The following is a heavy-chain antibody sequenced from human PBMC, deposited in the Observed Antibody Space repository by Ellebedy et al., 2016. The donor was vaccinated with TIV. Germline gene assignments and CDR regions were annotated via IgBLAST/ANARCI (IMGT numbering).Heavy chain of an antibody. J-gene: IGHJ4*02. CDR1: GFTFSIYA. Sequence: GESLKISCAASGFTFSIYAMGSVRQAPGKGLEWVSTISRNGGGTYYAGSVEGRFTISRDNSNNTLWLQMSGLRAEDTARYFCAKDLGVERQWGFDYWGQGTLVTVSS. V-gene: IGHV3-23*01. CDR3: AKDLGVERQWGFDY. D-gene: IGHD2-8*01. CDR2: ISRNGGGT.